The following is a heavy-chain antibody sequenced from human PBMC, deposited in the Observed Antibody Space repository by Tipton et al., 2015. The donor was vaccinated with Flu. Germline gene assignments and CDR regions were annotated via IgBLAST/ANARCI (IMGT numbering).Heavy chain of an antibody. J-gene: IGHJ4*02. Sequence: TLSLTCTVSGGSISTSYWSWIRQPAGKGLEWIGRISTSGSTNYNASLESRVTLSRDTSKNHISLRLTSATAADTAVYYCATSGWRDPRGSFDFWGQGTLVTVSS. CDR2: ISTSGST. CDR1: GGSISTSY. V-gene: IGHV4-4*07. D-gene: IGHD5-24*01. CDR3: ATSGWRDPRGSFDF.